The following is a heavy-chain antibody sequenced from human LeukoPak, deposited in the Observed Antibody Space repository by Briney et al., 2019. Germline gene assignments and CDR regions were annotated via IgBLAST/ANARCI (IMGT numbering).Heavy chain of an antibody. CDR2: INHSGST. CDR3: ARQSKGGDYYDSSGPPDY. D-gene: IGHD3-22*01. V-gene: IGHV4-34*01. J-gene: IGHJ4*02. Sequence: SETLSLTCAVYGGSFSGYDWSWIRQPPGKGLEWIGEINHSGSTNYNPSLKSRVTISVDTSKNQFSLKLSSVTAADTAVYYCARQSKGGDYYDSSGPPDYWGQGTLVTVSS. CDR1: GGSFSGYD.